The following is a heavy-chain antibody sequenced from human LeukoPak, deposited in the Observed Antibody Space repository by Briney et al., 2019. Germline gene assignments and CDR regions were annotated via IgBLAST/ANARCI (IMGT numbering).Heavy chain of an antibody. V-gene: IGHV3-21*01. J-gene: IGHJ3*02. CDR2: TSGSGRNT. CDR1: GFTFSTYA. Sequence: GGSLRLSCAASGFTFSTYAMTWVRQAPGKGLEWVSSTSGSGRNTYYADSVKGRFTISRDNAKNSLYLQMNSLRAEDTAVYYCARTLGTLEDAFDIWGQGTVVTVSS. D-gene: IGHD7-27*01. CDR3: ARTLGTLEDAFDI.